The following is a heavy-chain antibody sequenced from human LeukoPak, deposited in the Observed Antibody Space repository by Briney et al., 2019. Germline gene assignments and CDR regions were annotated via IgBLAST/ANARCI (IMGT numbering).Heavy chain of an antibody. CDR1: GGSISSSSYY. V-gene: IGHV4-39*01. D-gene: IGHD3-10*01. J-gene: IGHJ4*01. CDR3: ARRGYYGSGSFDY. Sequence: SETLSLTCTVSGGSISSSSYYWGWIRQPPGKGLEWIGSIYYSGSTYYNPSLKSRVTISVDTSKNQFSLKLSSVTATDTAVYYCARRGYYGSGSFDYWGQEPWSPSPQ. CDR2: IYYSGST.